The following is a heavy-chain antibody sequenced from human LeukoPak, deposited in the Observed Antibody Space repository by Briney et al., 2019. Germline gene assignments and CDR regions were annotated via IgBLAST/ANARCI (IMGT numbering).Heavy chain of an antibody. V-gene: IGHV1-69*01. J-gene: IGHJ4*02. Sequence: GSSVKVSCKASGGTVSRYAISWVRQAPGQGLEWMGGTIPLFGTANYAQKFQGRVTITADESTGTAYMELSSLRSEDTAVYYCATGSWLRAIEIWGQGTLVTVSS. CDR1: GGTVSRYA. CDR3: ATGSWLRAIEI. D-gene: IGHD5-12*01. CDR2: TIPLFGTA.